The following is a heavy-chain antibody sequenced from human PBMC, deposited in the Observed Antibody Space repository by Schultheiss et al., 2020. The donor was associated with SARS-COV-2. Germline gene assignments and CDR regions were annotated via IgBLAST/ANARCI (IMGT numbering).Heavy chain of an antibody. CDR3: ARAPGGDY. Sequence: SETLSLTCAVYGGSFSGYYWSWIRQPPGKGLEWIGEINHSGSTNYNPSLKSRVTISVDTSKNQFSLKLSSVTAADTAVYYCARAPGGDYWGQGTTVTVSS. J-gene: IGHJ4*03. CDR1: GGSFSGYY. CDR2: INHSGST. D-gene: IGHD3-10*01. V-gene: IGHV4-34*01.